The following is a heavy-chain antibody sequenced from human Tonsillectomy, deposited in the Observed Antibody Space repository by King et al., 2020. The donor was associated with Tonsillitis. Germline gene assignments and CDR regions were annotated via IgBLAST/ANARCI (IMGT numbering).Heavy chain of an antibody. V-gene: IGHV3-23*04. CDR1: GFTFSDYA. D-gene: IGHD3/OR15-3a*01. J-gene: IGHJ5*02. CDR3: AKGRHLDWFGNDWFDP. Sequence: VQLVESGGDLVQPGRSLRLSCGGSGFTFSDYAMSWVRQTPGRGLQWVSTLSGSGGSTYYADSVKGRFTISRDNSKNTLYLQMNNLRAEDTATCYCAKGRHLDWFGNDWFDPGRQGTRVTVSS. CDR2: LSGSGGST.